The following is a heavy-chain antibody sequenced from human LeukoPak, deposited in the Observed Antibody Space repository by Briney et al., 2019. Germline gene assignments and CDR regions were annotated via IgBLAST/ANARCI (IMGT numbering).Heavy chain of an antibody. CDR2: IKQDGSEK. V-gene: IGHV3-7*01. J-gene: IGHJ4*02. CDR3: ARGTSGATTYYFDY. Sequence: PGGSLRLSCAAYGFTFSSYWMSWVRQAPGKGLEWVANIKQDGSEKYYVDSVKGRFTISRDNAKNSLYLQMNSLRAEDTAVYYCARGTSGATTYYFDYWGQGTLVTVSS. D-gene: IGHD1-14*01. CDR1: GFTFSSYW.